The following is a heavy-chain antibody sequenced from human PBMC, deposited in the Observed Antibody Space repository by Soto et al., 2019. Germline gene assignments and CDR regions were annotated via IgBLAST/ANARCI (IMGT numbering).Heavy chain of an antibody. CDR3: ARGPMVRGVPLDFDY. D-gene: IGHD3-10*01. Sequence: QVQLQQWGTRLLKPSETLSLTCAVFGESFSGHYWSWIRQTPGKGLEWIGEIEHGGSTNYNPSLKSRVRMSVDTTRKQFSLRLNSVIAADTAVYYCARGPMVRGVPLDFDYWGQGTLVTVSS. V-gene: IGHV4-34*02. J-gene: IGHJ4*02. CDR2: IEHGGST. CDR1: GESFSGHY.